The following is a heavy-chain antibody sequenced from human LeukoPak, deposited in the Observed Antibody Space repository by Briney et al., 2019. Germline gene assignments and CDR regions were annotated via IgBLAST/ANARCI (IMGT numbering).Heavy chain of an antibody. Sequence: GGSLRLSCAASGFTFNTYSMNWVRQAPGKGLEWVSYISSSSSTIYYADSVKGRFTISRDNSKNTLYLQMNSLRAEDTAVYYCAKGRYCSGGSCWYFDYWGQGTLVTVSS. CDR2: ISSSSSTI. CDR3: AKGRYCSGGSCWYFDY. CDR1: GFTFNTYS. J-gene: IGHJ4*02. V-gene: IGHV3-48*01. D-gene: IGHD2-15*01.